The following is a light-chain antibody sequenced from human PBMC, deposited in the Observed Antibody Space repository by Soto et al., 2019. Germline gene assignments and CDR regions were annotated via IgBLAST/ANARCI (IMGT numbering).Light chain of an antibody. CDR2: SVS. V-gene: IGLV2-14*03. CDR3: TSYTSSSSHVV. J-gene: IGLJ2*01. CDR1: SSDVGAYNY. Sequence: QSVLTQPASVSGSPGQSITISCTGTSSDVGAYNYVSWYQQYPGKAPKLMIYSVSSRPSGVSNRFSGSKSGNTASLTISGLQTEDEADYYCTSYTSSSSHVVFGGGTKLTVL.